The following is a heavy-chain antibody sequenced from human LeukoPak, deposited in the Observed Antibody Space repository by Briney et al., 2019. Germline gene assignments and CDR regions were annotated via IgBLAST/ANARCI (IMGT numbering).Heavy chain of an antibody. Sequence: GGSLRLSCAASGFTFGSFWMFWVRQAPGRGLEWVANIKQDGSEKYYADSVKGRFTISRDNAENSLSLQMNSLRADDTAVYYCVGGSGWLFDYWGQGTLVTVSS. CDR3: VGGSGWLFDY. J-gene: IGHJ4*02. CDR2: IKQDGSEK. V-gene: IGHV3-7*01. CDR1: GFTFGSFW. D-gene: IGHD6-19*01.